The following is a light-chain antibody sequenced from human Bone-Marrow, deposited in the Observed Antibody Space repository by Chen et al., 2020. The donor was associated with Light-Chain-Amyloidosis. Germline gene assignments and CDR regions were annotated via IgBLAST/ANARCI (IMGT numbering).Light chain of an antibody. J-gene: IGKJ2*01. CDR1: ESLLYRSNNKNY. CDR2: WAS. V-gene: IGKV4-1*01. CDR3: QQYYSTPYT. Sequence: DIVMTQSPDSLAVSLGERANINCKSSESLLYRSNNKNYLGWYQQKPGQSPKLLVYWASTRESGVPDRFSGSGSGTDFTLTISSLQAEDVAVYYCQQYYSTPYTFGQGTKLEIQ.